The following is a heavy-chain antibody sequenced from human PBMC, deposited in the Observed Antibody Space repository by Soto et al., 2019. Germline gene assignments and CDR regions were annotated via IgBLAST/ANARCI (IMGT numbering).Heavy chain of an antibody. Sequence: SQTLSLPCAISGDSVSSNSAAWNWIRQSPSRGLEWLGRTYYRSKWYNDYAVSVESRITINPDTSKNQFSLQLNSVTPEDTAVYSGPRHLSAIVAVPAALNGFDPCGQGTLVTVSS. CDR2: TYYRSKWYN. CDR1: GDSVSSNSAA. J-gene: IGHJ5*02. V-gene: IGHV6-1*01. CDR3: PRHLSAIVAVPAALNGFDP. D-gene: IGHD2-2*01.